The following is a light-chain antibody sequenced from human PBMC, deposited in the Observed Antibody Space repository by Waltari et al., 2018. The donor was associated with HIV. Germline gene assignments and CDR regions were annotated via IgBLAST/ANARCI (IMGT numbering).Light chain of an antibody. CDR2: WAY. CDR1: RTLSYISNNQNY. Sequence: DVVLTHSPDSTAAAMDGRTALVCGSNRTLSYISNNQNYLALYQQKAGQRPKLLIYWAYIRESGVPDRFSGSGSETDFTLTISSLQAEDVAVYYCQQYSDVPYTFGQGTKLEIK. J-gene: IGKJ2*01. CDR3: QQYSDVPYT. V-gene: IGKV4-1*01.